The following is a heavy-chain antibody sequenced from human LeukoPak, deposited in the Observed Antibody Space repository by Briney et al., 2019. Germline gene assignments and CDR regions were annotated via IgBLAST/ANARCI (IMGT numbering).Heavy chain of an antibody. CDR3: AKGRVAGAGNSFDY. CDR1: GFSATSYA. CDR2: ISGSGGSL. D-gene: IGHD6-13*01. J-gene: IGHJ4*02. Sequence: PGACLRLSLAAAGFSATSYAMSWVRQAPGKGLEWVSRISGSGGSLYFEDSVKRWFTTSRDNSKNTLYLQMNSVRAEDTAVYYCAKGRVAGAGNSFDYWGQGTLVTVSS. V-gene: IGHV3-23*01.